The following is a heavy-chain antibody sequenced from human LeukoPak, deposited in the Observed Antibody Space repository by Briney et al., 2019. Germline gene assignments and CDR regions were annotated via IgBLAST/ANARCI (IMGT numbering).Heavy chain of an antibody. CDR3: AKDISRQAGYFDY. J-gene: IGHJ4*02. D-gene: IGHD2-2*01. CDR2: ISPSGGST. CDR1: GYDFSSYW. Sequence: GESLKISCKGSGYDFSSYWIAWVRPAPGQGLQWVSAISPSGGSTYYADSVKGRFTISRDNSKNTLYLQMNSLRAEDTAVYYCAKDISRQAGYFDYWGQGTLVTVSS. V-gene: IGHV3-23*01.